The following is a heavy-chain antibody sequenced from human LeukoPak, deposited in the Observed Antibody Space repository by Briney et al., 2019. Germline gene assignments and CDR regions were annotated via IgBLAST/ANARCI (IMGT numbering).Heavy chain of an antibody. D-gene: IGHD6-19*01. V-gene: IGHV3-30*03. Sequence: GRSLRLSCAASGFTFNNYGMHWVRQAPGKGLEWVAVTSNDGDNKYHADPVKGRFTISRDNSKSTLYLQMNSLRAEDTAVYYCARETTGIAVAVDYWGQGTLVTVSS. CDR2: TSNDGDNK. J-gene: IGHJ4*02. CDR1: GFTFNNYG. CDR3: ARETTGIAVAVDY.